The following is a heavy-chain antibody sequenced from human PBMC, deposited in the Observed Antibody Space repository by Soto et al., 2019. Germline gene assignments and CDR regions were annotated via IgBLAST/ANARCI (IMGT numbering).Heavy chain of an antibody. Sequence: QVQLVESGGGVVQPGRSLRLSCAASGFTFSSYGMHWVRQAPGKGLEWVAVIWYDGSNKYYADSVKGRFTISRDNSKNTLYLKMNSLRAEDTAVYYCARDRDSGGWYGPFGYYYYGMDVWGQGTTVTVSS. V-gene: IGHV3-33*01. CDR2: IWYDGSNK. CDR1: GFTFSSYG. CDR3: ARDRDSGGWYGPFGYYYYGMDV. J-gene: IGHJ6*02. D-gene: IGHD6-19*01.